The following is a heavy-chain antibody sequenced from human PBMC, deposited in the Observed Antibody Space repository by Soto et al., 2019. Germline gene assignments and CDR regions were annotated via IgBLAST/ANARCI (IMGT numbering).Heavy chain of an antibody. J-gene: IGHJ4*02. CDR1: GGTFGSYA. Sequence: QVQLVQSGAEVKKPGSSVKVSCKSSGGTFGSYAISWVRQAPGQGLEWMGGVIPIFGTPPYAQKFHGRVTITADIPTSTAYLELSSLKSADTAVYYCAKIRWTISLQEEDAIWGQGTLVTVSS. V-gene: IGHV1-69*06. D-gene: IGHD2-15*01. CDR2: VIPIFGTP. CDR3: AKIRWTISLQEEDAI.